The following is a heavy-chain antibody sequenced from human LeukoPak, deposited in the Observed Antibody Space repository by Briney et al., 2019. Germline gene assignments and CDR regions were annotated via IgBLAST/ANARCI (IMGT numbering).Heavy chain of an antibody. V-gene: IGHV1-69*05. CDR2: IIPIFGTA. Sequence: SVKVSCKASGGTFSSYAISWVRQAPGQGLEWMGGIIPIFGTANYAQKFQGRVTITTDESTSTAYMELSSLRSEDTAVYYCAREVIAARGVFDYWGQGTLVTVSS. CDR3: AREVIAARGVFDY. D-gene: IGHD6-13*01. J-gene: IGHJ4*01. CDR1: GGTFSSYA.